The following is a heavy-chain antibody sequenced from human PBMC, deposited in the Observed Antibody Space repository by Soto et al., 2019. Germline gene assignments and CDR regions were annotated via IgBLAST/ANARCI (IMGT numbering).Heavy chain of an antibody. CDR1: GFTFTRYS. CDR3: ARESEDLTSNFDY. Sequence: GGSLRLSCAASGFTFTRYSMNWVRQAPGKGLEWVSSISSTTNYIYYGDSMKGRFTISRDNTKNSLYLEMNSLRAEDTAVYYCARESEDLTSNFDYWVQGTLVTVSS. J-gene: IGHJ4*02. V-gene: IGHV3-21*06. CDR2: ISSTTNYI.